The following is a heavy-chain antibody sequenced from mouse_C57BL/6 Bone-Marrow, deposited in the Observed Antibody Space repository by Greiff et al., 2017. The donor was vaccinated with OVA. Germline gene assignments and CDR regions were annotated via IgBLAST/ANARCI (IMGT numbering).Heavy chain of an antibody. CDR1: GYTFTSYW. CDR2: IYPGSGST. J-gene: IGHJ3*01. V-gene: IGHV1-55*01. D-gene: IGHD3-2*02. CDR3: ARGEGAAQGFAY. Sequence: QVQLQQPGAELVKPGASVKMSCKASGYTFTSYWITWVKQRPGQGLEWIGDIYPGSGSTNYNEKFKSKATLTVDTSSSTAYMQLSSLTSEDSAVDYCARGEGAAQGFAYWGQGTLVTVSA.